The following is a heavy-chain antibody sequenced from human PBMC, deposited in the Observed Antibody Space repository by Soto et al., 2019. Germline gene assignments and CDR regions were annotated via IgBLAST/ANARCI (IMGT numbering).Heavy chain of an antibody. CDR3: ARGRVGGFGELSD. CDR2: IYYSGST. D-gene: IGHD3-10*01. V-gene: IGHV4-39*07. Sequence: SETLSLTCTVSGGSISSSSYYWGWIRQPPGKGLEWIGSIYYSGSTYYNPSLKSRVTISVDTSKNQFSLKLSSVTAADTAVYYCARGRVGGFGELSDWGQGTLVTVSS. CDR1: GGSISSSSYY. J-gene: IGHJ4*02.